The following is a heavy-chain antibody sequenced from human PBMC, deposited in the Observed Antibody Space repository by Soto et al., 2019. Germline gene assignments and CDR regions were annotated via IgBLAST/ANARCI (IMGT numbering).Heavy chain of an antibody. D-gene: IGHD2-21*01. J-gene: IGHJ5*02. V-gene: IGHV2-5*02. CDR3: AHRPAGLWNFAP. CDR2: IYWDDDK. Sequence: SGPTLVNPTQTLTLTCSFSGFSLSTSGVGVGWIRQPPGKALEWLALIYWDDDKRYSPSVKSRLTLTKDTSKNQVVLTMTNMDPVDTATYYCAHRPAGLWNFAPWGQGTLVTVSS. CDR1: GFSLSTSGVG.